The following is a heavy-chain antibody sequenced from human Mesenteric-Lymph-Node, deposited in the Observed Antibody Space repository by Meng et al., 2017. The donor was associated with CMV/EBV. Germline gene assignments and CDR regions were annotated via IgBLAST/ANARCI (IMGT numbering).Heavy chain of an antibody. V-gene: IGHV3-30*02. CDR3: ARAGSTVTPLYYFDY. CDR2: IRSDGNNK. Sequence: GESLKISCAASGFTISSYGMHWVRQAPGKGLEWVTFIRSDGNNKYYADSVKGRFTISRDNSKNTLYLQMNSLRGEDTAVYYCARAGSTVTPLYYFDYWGQGTLVTVSS. J-gene: IGHJ4*02. D-gene: IGHD4-11*01. CDR1: GFTISSYG.